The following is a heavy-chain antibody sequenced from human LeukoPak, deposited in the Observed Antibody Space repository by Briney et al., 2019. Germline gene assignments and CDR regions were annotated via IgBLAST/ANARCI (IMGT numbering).Heavy chain of an antibody. CDR3: ARERPLRNFGSVPNDAFDT. Sequence: GASVKVSCKASGYTFTSYGISWVRQAPGQGLEWMGWISAYNGNTNYAQKLQGRVTMTTDTSTSTAYMELRSLRSDETAVYYCARERPLRNFGSVPNDAFDTWGQGTMVTVSS. CDR2: ISAYNGNT. D-gene: IGHD3-3*01. J-gene: IGHJ3*02. V-gene: IGHV1-18*01. CDR1: GYTFTSYG.